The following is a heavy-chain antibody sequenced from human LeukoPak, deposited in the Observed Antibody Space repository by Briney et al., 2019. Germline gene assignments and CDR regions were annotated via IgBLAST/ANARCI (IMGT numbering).Heavy chain of an antibody. CDR3: ARSSGYFQYYFDY. J-gene: IGHJ4*02. CDR1: GGTFSSYA. V-gene: IGHV1-69*04. Sequence: SVRVSCKASGGTFSSYAISWVRQAPGQGLEWMGRIIPILGIANYAQKFQGRVTITANKSTSTAYMELSSLRSEDTAVYYCARSSGYFQYYFDYWGQEPRVTVS. CDR2: IIPILGIA. D-gene: IGHD3-22*01.